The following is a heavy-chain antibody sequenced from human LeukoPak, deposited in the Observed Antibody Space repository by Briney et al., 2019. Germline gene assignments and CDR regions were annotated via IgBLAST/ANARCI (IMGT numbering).Heavy chain of an antibody. CDR3: ARVGFYCSGGSCYSDEYFQH. J-gene: IGHJ1*01. CDR2: ISSSSSYI. V-gene: IGHV3-21*01. D-gene: IGHD2-15*01. CDR1: GFTFSSYS. Sequence: GGSLRLSCSASGFTFSSYSMNWVRQAPGKGLEWVSSISSSSSYIYYADSVKGRFTISRDNAKNSLYLQMNSLRAEDTAVYYCARVGFYCSGGSCYSDEYFQHWGQGTLVTVSS.